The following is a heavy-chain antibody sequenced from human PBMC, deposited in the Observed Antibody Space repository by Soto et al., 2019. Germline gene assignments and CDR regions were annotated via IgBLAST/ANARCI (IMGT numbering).Heavy chain of an antibody. CDR2: ISAYNGNT. CDR1: GYTCTSYG. J-gene: IGHJ4*02. V-gene: IGHV1-18*01. CDR3: ARDRSDYYYDSSGYYYFDY. Sequence: GASVKVSCKASGYTCTSYGISWVRQAPGQGLEWMGWISAYNGNTNYAQKLQGRVTMTTDTSTSTAYMELRSLRSDDTAVYYCARDRSDYYYDSSGYYYFDYWGQGTLVTVSP. D-gene: IGHD3-22*01.